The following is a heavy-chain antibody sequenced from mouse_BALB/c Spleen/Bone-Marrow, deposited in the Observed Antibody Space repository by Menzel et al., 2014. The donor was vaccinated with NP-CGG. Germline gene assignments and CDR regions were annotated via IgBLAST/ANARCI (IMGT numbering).Heavy chain of an antibody. J-gene: IGHJ3*01. CDR2: LRSKRNNYAT. V-gene: IGHV10-1*02. Sequence: KESLKLSCAASGFTFNTYAMNWVLQAPGKGLEWAARLRSKRNNYATYYADSVKDSFTISRYDSQSMLYLQRNNLKNEDTAIYYCVRREAYWGQATLATVSA. CDR1: GFTFNTYA. CDR3: VRREAY.